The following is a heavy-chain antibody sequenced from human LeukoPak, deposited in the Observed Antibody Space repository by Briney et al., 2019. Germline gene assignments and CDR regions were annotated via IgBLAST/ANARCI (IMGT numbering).Heavy chain of an antibody. Sequence: SGGSLRLSCAASGFTFSSYAMSWVRQAPGKGLEWVSSISGSGNRTYYADSVKGRFTISRDNSKNTLFLQMNSLRAEDTAVYYCAKNLYCGGGSCYPSALGMDVWGQGITVTVSS. D-gene: IGHD2-15*01. V-gene: IGHV3-23*01. CDR3: AKNLYCGGGSCYPSALGMDV. CDR1: GFTFSSYA. CDR2: ISGSGNRT. J-gene: IGHJ6*02.